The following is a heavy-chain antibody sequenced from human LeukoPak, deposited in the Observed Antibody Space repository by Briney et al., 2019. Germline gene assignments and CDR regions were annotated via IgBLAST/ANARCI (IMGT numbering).Heavy chain of an antibody. J-gene: IGHJ4*02. CDR1: GYTFTVFY. CDR3: ARPTHRLTVTTAIDY. D-gene: IGHD4-17*01. CDR2: INPKNGAT. V-gene: IGHV1-2*02. Sequence: ASVKVSCKPSGYTFTVFYIHWVRQAPGQGLQWMGWINPKNGATKYSQNFRGRVTMTRDTSIDTAYMELSSLTSDDTAIYYCARPTHRLTVTTAIDYWEQRTLVTVSS.